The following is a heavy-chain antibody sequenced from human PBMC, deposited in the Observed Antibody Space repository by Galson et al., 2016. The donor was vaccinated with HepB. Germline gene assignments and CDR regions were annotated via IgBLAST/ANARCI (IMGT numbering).Heavy chain of an antibody. CDR2: ISPSGGST. Sequence: SVKVSCKASGYSFTRYYLHWVRQAPGQGLEWMAVISPSGGSTSYAQKFQGRVTLTTDTSTSTVYMELSSLRSEDTAIYYCARVMLDSSTWYNFDHWGQGTLVTVSS. CDR3: ARVMLDSSTWYNFDH. CDR1: GYSFTRYY. D-gene: IGHD6-13*01. J-gene: IGHJ4*02. V-gene: IGHV1-46*01.